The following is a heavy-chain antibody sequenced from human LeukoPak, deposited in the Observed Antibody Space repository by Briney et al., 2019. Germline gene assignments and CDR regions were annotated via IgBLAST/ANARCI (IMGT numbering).Heavy chain of an antibody. Sequence: SETLSLTCTVSGGSISSGDYYWSWIRQPPGKGLEWIGYIYYSGSTYYNPSPKSRVTISVDTSKNQFSLKLSSVTAADTAVYYCAREGSPQKAVAGTFDYWGQGTLVTVSS. CDR1: GGSISSGDYY. CDR2: IYYSGST. V-gene: IGHV4-30-4*01. D-gene: IGHD6-19*01. J-gene: IGHJ4*02. CDR3: AREGSPQKAVAGTFDY.